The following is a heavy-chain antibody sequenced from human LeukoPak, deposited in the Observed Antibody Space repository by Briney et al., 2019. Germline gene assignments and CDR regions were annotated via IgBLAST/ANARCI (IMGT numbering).Heavy chain of an antibody. CDR1: GFTFSSFA. V-gene: IGHV3-30*04. J-gene: IGHJ4*02. CDR3: ARDRGGIVGATTISSYFDY. Sequence: GRSLRLSCAASGFTFSSFAMHWVRQAPGKGLEWVAVISYDGSNKYYADSVKGRFTISRDNSKNTLYLQMNSPRAEDTAVYYCARDRGGIVGATTISSYFDYWGQGTLVTVSS. CDR2: ISYDGSNK. D-gene: IGHD1-26*01.